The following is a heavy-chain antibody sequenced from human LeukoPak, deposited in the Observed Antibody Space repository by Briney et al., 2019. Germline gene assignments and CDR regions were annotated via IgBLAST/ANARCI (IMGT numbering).Heavy chain of an antibody. J-gene: IGHJ4*02. CDR2: IYHSGNI. D-gene: IGHD3-10*01. V-gene: IGHV4-30-2*01. Sequence: SETLSLTCAVSGVSVSSGGYSWNWIRQPPGKGLEWIGYIYHSGNIYCNPSLRHRVSISVDRSKNQVSLMLSSVTAADSAVYYCARGLNYYGSGSAFDYWGQGTLVTVSS. CDR1: GVSVSSGGYS. CDR3: ARGLNYYGSGSAFDY.